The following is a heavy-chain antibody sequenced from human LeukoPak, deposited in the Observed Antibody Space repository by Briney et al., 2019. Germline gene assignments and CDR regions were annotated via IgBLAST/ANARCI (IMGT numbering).Heavy chain of an antibody. Sequence: PSETLSLTCTVSGGSISSGGYYWSWIRQPPGKGLEWIGYIYHSGSTYYNPSLKSRVTISVDRSKNQSSLKLSSVTTADTAVYYCARGRGAARLFDYWGQGTLVTVSS. J-gene: IGHJ4*02. CDR3: ARGRGAARLFDY. D-gene: IGHD6-6*01. V-gene: IGHV4-30-2*01. CDR2: IYHSGST. CDR1: GGSISSGGYY.